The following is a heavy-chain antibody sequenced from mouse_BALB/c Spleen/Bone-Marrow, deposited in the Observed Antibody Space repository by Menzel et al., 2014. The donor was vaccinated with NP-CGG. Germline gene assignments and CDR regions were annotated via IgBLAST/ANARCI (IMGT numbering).Heavy chain of an antibody. D-gene: IGHD5-1*01. CDR3: ASWSTTGAMDY. Sequence: EVQLQQSGPELVKPGASMRISCRASGYSFTAYTMNWVKQSHGKNLEWIGLINPYNGGTSYNQKFKGKATLTVDKPSSTAYMELLSLTSEDSAVYYCASWSTTGAMDYWGQGTSVTVSS. J-gene: IGHJ4*01. CDR1: GYSFTAYT. V-gene: IGHV1-18*01. CDR2: INPYNGGT.